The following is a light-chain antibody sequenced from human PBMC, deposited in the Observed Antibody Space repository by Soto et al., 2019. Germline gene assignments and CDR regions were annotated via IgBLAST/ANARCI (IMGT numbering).Light chain of an antibody. CDR1: QSVSNN. CDR2: GAS. Sequence: EIVLTQSPGTLSLSPGERATLSCRASQSVSNNYLAWYQQKPGQAPRLLIYGASIRATGVPATFSGSGSGTEFTLSISSLQSEHLGVYYCQQDSSWPLTFGGGTKVDI. CDR3: QQDSSWPLT. J-gene: IGKJ4*01. V-gene: IGKV3-15*01.